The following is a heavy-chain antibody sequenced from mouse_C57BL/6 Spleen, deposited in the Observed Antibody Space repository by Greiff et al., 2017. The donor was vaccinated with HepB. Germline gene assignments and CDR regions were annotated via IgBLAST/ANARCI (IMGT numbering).Heavy chain of an antibody. Sequence: QVQLKESGAELVRPGASVTLSCKASGYTFTDYEMHWVKQTPVHGLEWIGAIDPETGGTAYNQKFKGKAILTADKSSSTAYMELRSLTSEDSAVYYCTRVLGLDYWGQGTTLTVSS. CDR1: GYTFTDYE. CDR3: TRVLGLDY. J-gene: IGHJ2*01. V-gene: IGHV1-15*01. D-gene: IGHD4-1*01. CDR2: IDPETGGT.